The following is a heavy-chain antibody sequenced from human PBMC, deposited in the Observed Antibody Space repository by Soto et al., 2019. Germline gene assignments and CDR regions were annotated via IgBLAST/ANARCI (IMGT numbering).Heavy chain of an antibody. CDR1: GFSFSNAW. J-gene: IGHJ4*02. Sequence: EVQLVESGGGLVKPGGSLRLSCAASGFSFSNAWMSWVRQAPGKGLEWVGRIKTKTDDGTTDYAAPGKGRFTISRDDSKTTLYLQMDSLKTEDTAVYYCATDGGIVSNWGKFDSWGQGALVTVSS. CDR3: ATDGGIVSNWGKFDS. V-gene: IGHV3-15*01. CDR2: IKTKTDDGTT. D-gene: IGHD7-27*01.